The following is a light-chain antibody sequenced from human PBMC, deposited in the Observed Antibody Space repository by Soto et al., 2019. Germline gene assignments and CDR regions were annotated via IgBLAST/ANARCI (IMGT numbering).Light chain of an antibody. CDR3: QQYANLPPFT. CDR1: QDISNY. J-gene: IGKJ2*01. Sequence: DIQMTPSPSSLSASVGDRVTITCQASQDISNYLNWYQQKPGKAPKLLIYDASNLETGVPSRFSGSGAGTDFTFTISNLQPEDIATYYCQQYANLPPFTFGQGTKL. CDR2: DAS. V-gene: IGKV1-33*01.